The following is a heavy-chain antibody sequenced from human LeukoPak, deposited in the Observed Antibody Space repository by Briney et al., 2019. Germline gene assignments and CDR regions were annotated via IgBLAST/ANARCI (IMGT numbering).Heavy chain of an antibody. J-gene: IGHJ4*02. CDR3: AKVSYCGGDCSVSYFDS. V-gene: IGHV3-23*01. Sequence: GGSLRLSCAASGFTFSSYAMSWVRQAPGKGLEWVSVIIGGGGSTYYADSVKGRFTISRDNSKNTLYLQMNSLRAEDTAVYYCAKVSYCGGDCSVSYFDSWGQGTLVTVSS. CDR2: IIGGGGST. D-gene: IGHD2-21*01. CDR1: GFTFSSYA.